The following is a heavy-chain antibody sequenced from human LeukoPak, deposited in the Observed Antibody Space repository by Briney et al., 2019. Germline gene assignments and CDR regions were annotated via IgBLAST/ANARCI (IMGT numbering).Heavy chain of an antibody. D-gene: IGHD3-22*01. CDR1: GYTFTSYY. CDR3: ARDPTTTYYYDSSGDY. V-gene: IGHV1-46*01. J-gene: IGHJ4*02. CDR2: INPSGGST. Sequence: GAPVKASCKASGYTFTSYYMHWVRQAPGQGLEWMGIINPSGGSTSYAQKFQGRVTMTRDTSTSTVYMELSSLRSEDTAVCYCARDPTTTYYYDSSGDYWGQGTLVTVSS.